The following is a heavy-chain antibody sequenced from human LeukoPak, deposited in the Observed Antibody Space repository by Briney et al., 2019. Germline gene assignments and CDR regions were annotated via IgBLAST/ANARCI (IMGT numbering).Heavy chain of an antibody. D-gene: IGHD2-2*02. CDR1: GVTFSSYA. CDR2: IYDSGGRT. Sequence: GGSLRLSCAASGVTFSSYAMSWVRQAPGKGLEWVSAIYDSGGRTYNADPVRGGSTISRDNTNNTLYLQMNIPRAETTPVYYCAKDIVVVPGVIKQEEDYYYYGMDVGGEGSSLTVHS. CDR3: AKDIVVVPGVIKQEEDYYYYGMDV. J-gene: IGHJ6*04. V-gene: IGHV3-23*01.